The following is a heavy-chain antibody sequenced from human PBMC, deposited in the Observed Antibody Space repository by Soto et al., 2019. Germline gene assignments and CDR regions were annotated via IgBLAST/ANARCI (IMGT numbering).Heavy chain of an antibody. CDR1: GFTFSSYS. V-gene: IGHV3-21*01. Sequence: GGSLRLSCAASGFTFSSYSMNWVRQAPGKGLEWVSSISSSSSYIYYADSVKGRFTISRDNAKNSLYLQMNSLRAEDTAVYYCARDLTGYYYDSSGLDWGQGTLVTVSS. CDR2: ISSSSSYI. D-gene: IGHD3-22*01. J-gene: IGHJ4*02. CDR3: ARDLTGYYYDSSGLD.